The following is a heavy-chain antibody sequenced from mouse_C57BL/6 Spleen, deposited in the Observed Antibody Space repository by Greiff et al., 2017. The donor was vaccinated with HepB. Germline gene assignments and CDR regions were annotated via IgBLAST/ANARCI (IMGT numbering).Heavy chain of an antibody. CDR1: GYSFSSSW. CDR2: IYPGDGDT. CDR3: ARSGYECDGGFDY. J-gene: IGHJ2*01. D-gene: IGHD3-1*01. V-gene: IGHV1-82*01. Sequence: VQLQQSGPELVKPGASVKISCKASGYSFSSSWMNWVKQRPGEGLEWIGRIYPGDGDTNYNGKFKGKATLTADKSSSTAYMQLSSLTSEDSAVYFCARSGYECDGGFDYWGQGTTLTVSS.